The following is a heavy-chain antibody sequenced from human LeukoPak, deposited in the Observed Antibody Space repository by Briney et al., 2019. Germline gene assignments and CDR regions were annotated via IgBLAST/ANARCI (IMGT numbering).Heavy chain of an antibody. D-gene: IGHD5-24*01. CDR2: LSGDGDSK. CDR1: GFTFSSYA. Sequence: GGSLRLSCTASGFTFSSYAMSWVRQAPLKGLEWVSGLSGDGDSKYYADPVYGRFIISRDNSKNTLYLQMNSLRAEDTAVYYCAKSSREMATAHVVFDSWGQGTLVTVSS. J-gene: IGHJ4*02. V-gene: IGHV3-23*01. CDR3: AKSSREMATAHVVFDS.